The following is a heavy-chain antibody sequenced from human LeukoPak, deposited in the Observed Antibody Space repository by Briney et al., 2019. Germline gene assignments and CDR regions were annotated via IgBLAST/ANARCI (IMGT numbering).Heavy chain of an antibody. CDR3: ARGRGGLIVGDTGAPWFDP. CDR2: IYYSGST. Sequence: PSETLSPTCTVSGGSISSGDYYWSWISQPPGKGLAWIGYIYYSGSTYYNPCLKSRVTISVDTSKNQFSLKLSSVTAADTAVYYCARGRGGLIVGDTGAPWFDPWGQGTLVTVSS. D-gene: IGHD1-26*01. CDR1: GGSISSGDYY. J-gene: IGHJ5*02. V-gene: IGHV4-30-4*08.